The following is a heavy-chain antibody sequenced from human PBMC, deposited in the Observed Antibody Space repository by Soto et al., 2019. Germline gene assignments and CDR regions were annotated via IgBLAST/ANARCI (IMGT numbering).Heavy chain of an antibody. CDR3: ASCGHWDYASDY. D-gene: IGHD1-7*01. Sequence: QVQLVQSGAGVKEPGASVKLSCKASGYTLSTSVITWVRQAPGQGLEWMGWISDHNGDTKYAQKLQGRVTMATDTATSTAYMGLRCLRSDDSAIYCCASCGHWDYASDYWGQGTLVTVSS. CDR2: ISDHNGDT. J-gene: IGHJ4*02. V-gene: IGHV1-18*01. CDR1: GYTLSTSV.